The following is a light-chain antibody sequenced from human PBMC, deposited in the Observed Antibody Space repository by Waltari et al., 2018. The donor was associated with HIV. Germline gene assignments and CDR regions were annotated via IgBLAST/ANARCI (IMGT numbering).Light chain of an antibody. J-gene: IGLJ3*02. Sequence: QSALTQPPQVSGSPGQSVTISCTGTSSDVGGYDSVSWYLQHPGKVPKLIIYEVIKRPSGVPDRFSGSKSGNTASLTISGLQTEDEADYFCCSYAGTYTYVLFGGGTKLTVL. CDR3: CSYAGTYTYVL. CDR1: SSDVGGYDS. V-gene: IGLV2-11*01. CDR2: EVI.